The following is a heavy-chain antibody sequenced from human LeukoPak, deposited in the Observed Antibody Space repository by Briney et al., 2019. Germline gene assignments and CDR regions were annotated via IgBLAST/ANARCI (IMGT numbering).Heavy chain of an antibody. D-gene: IGHD3-9*01. Sequence: PSETLSLTCAVYGGSFSGYYWSWIRQPPGKGLEWIGYIYYSGSTNYNPSLKSRVTISVDTSKNQFSLKLSSVTAADTAVYYCARNHILTGYYTFDYWGQGTLVTVSS. CDR3: ARNHILTGYYTFDY. CDR1: GGSFSGYY. CDR2: IYYSGST. V-gene: IGHV4-59*01. J-gene: IGHJ4*02.